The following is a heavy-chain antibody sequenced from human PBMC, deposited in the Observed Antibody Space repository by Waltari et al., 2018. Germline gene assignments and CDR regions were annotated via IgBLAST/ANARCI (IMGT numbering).Heavy chain of an antibody. CDR1: EYTFTSSY. V-gene: IGHV1-46*01. Sequence: QVQLVQSGAEVKKPGASVKISCKTSEYTFTSSYIHWVRQAPGQGREWMGRISPSGGSTIYAQKFQGRVTMTRDTSTSTVYMELSSLRSEDTAVYYCALDTGALWMDVWGQGTTVTVSS. CDR3: ALDTGALWMDV. D-gene: IGHD2-21*01. J-gene: IGHJ6*02. CDR2: ISPSGGST.